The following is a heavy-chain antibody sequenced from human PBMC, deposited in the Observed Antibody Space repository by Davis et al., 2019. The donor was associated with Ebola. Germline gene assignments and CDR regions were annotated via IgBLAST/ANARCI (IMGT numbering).Heavy chain of an antibody. J-gene: IGHJ4*02. Sequence: AASVKVSCKASGYTFTSHGITWVRQTPGQGLEWMGWIGPYNANTKYAEKFQGRVTMTTDTSTSTVYMELRSLRSDDTAVYYCARTRDRYYDSSGYWDFWGQGSLVTVSS. CDR1: GYTFTSHG. CDR3: ARTRDRYYDSSGYWDF. V-gene: IGHV1-18*04. CDR2: IGPYNANT. D-gene: IGHD3-22*01.